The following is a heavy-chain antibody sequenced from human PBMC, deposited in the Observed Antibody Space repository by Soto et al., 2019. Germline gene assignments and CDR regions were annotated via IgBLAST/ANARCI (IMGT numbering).Heavy chain of an antibody. Sequence: EGQLLESGGGLVQPGGSLRLSCAASGFIFSNYAMNWVRQAPGKGLEWVSIIGGGGGEIYYADSVKGRFTISRDNSKNPLYLQLNSLRDEDTSTYYCAKDLRLGAGAFDIWGQGTVVIVSS. J-gene: IGHJ3*02. V-gene: IGHV3-23*01. D-gene: IGHD3-16*01. CDR1: GFIFSNYA. CDR2: IGGGGGEI. CDR3: AKDLRLGAGAFDI.